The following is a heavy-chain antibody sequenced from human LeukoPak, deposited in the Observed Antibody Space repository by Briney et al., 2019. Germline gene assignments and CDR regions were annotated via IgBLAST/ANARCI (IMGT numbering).Heavy chain of an antibody. CDR2: MNPNSGNT. V-gene: IGHV1-8*01. CDR3: ARAGRDGKKDAFDI. CDR1: GYTFTSYD. Sequence: GASVKVSCKASGYTFTSYDINWVRQATGQGLEWMGWMNPNSGNTGYAQRFQGRVTMTRNTSIGTAYMELSSLRSEDTAVYYCARAGRDGKKDAFDIWGQGTIVSASS. D-gene: IGHD5-24*01. J-gene: IGHJ3*02.